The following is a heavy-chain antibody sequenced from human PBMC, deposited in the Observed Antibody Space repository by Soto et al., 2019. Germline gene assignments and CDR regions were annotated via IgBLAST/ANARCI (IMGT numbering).Heavy chain of an antibody. D-gene: IGHD2-21*01. Sequence: EVQLVESGGGLVKAGGSLRLFCTASEFTFRNYNMNWVRQAPGKGLEWVSSISTGGAYMFYADSVKGRFTISRDNAQNTLFLQIDSPRAEDTAVYYCARDIASPGGDYFDSWGQGTLGTVSS. CDR2: ISTGGAYM. J-gene: IGHJ4*02. CDR1: EFTFRNYN. V-gene: IGHV3-21*06. CDR3: ARDIASPGGDYFDS.